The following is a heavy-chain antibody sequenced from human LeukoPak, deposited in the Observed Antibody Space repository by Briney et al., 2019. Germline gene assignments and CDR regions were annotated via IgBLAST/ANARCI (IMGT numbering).Heavy chain of an antibody. CDR2: IYPGDSDT. J-gene: IGHJ4*02. CDR3: ARHRSYGRAAIVLMVYDY. Sequence: GESLKISCKGSGYSFTSYWIGWVRQMPGKGLEWMGIIYPGDSDTRYSPSFQGQVTISADKSISTAYLQWSSLKASDTAMYYCARHRSYGRAAIVLMVYDYWGQGTLVTVSS. V-gene: IGHV5-51*01. CDR1: GYSFTSYW. D-gene: IGHD2-8*01.